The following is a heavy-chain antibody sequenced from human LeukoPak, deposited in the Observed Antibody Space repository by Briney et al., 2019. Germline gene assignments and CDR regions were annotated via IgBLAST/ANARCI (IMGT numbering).Heavy chain of an antibody. V-gene: IGHV4-59*01. J-gene: IGHJ5*02. D-gene: IGHD1-26*01. CDR2: IYYIGST. CDR1: GGSISSYY. Sequence: SETLSLTSTVSGGSISSYYWSWIRQPPGKGLEWIGYIYYIGSTNYNPSLKSRVTISVDTSKNQFSLKLSSVTAADTAVYYCARADSGSPRSWGQGTLVTVSS. CDR3: ARADSGSPRS.